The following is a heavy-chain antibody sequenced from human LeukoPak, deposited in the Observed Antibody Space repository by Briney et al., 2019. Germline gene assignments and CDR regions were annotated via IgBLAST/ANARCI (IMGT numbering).Heavy chain of an antibody. CDR2: VSASGSS. CDR1: GDSINDSY. CDR3: AKDLSRQRRGLNYGPWFDP. V-gene: IGHV4-4*07. Sequence: SETLSLTCTVSGDSINDSYWTWIRQPVGSAMQWIARVSASGSSSYNPSLKSRVIMSVDVSKNQLSLNLTSVTDADTAVYFCAKDLSRQRRGLNYGPWFDPWGRGTLVTVSS. J-gene: IGHJ5*02. D-gene: IGHD4-17*01.